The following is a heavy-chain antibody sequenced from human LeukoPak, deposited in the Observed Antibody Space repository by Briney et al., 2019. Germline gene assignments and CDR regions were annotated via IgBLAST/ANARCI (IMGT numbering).Heavy chain of an antibody. CDR2: MNPHSGET. CDR3: ARGMDAKAFQN. D-gene: IGHD2-8*01. Sequence: ASVKVSCKPSGYRFNDYPLHWVRQAPGQGLEWLGWMNPHSGETNNAQKFQGRVTMTRDTSISVAYMELSSLRSDDMAVYFCARGMDAKAFQNWGHSPLVIVSS. CDR1: GYRFNDYP. J-gene: IGHJ1*01. V-gene: IGHV1-2*02.